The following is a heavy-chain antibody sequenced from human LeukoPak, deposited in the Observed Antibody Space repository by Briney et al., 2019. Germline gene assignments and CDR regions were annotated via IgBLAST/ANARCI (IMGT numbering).Heavy chain of an antibody. D-gene: IGHD2-15*01. CDR1: GFTFDDYG. CDR2: IKQDGSEK. J-gene: IGHJ4*02. CDR3: ARGIVVPGIDY. Sequence: GGSLRLSCVASGFTFDDYGMSWVRQAPGKGLEWVANIKQDGSEKYYVDSVKGRFVVSRDNAKNSLYLQMNSLGAEDTAVYYCARGIVVPGIDYWGQGTLVTVSS. V-gene: IGHV3-7*01.